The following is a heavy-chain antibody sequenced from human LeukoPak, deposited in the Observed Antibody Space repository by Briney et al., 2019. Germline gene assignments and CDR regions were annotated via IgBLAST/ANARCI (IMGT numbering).Heavy chain of an antibody. CDR2: FYTENRQT. CDR1: GYTLTELS. J-gene: IGHJ1*01. V-gene: IGHV1-24*01. CDR3: PARFWSGYYSGGRAEYFQH. Sequence: ASVKVSCKVSGYTLTELSMHWVRQAPGKGLEWMGGFYTENRQTIYAQKFQASVTMTEDPSTDPAYMELRRLRSDDTAVYYCPARFWSGYYSGGRAEYFQHWGQGTLVTVSS. D-gene: IGHD3-3*01.